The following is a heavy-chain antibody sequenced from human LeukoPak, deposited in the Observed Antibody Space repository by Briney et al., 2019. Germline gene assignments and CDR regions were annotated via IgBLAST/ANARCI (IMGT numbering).Heavy chain of an antibody. D-gene: IGHD1-14*01. V-gene: IGHV3-30*02. CDR3: AKDARNFNYMDV. CDR2: IRYDGSNK. J-gene: IGHJ6*03. CDR1: GFTFSSYG. Sequence: PGGSLRLSCAASGFTFSSYGMHWVRQAPGKGLEWVAFIRYDGSNKYYADSVKGRFTISRDNSKNTLYLQMNSLRAEDTAVYYCAKDARNFNYMDVWGKGTTVTISS.